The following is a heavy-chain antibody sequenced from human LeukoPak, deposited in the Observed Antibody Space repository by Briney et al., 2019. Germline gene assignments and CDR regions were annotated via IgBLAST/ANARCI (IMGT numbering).Heavy chain of an antibody. D-gene: IGHD2-2*03. Sequence: GSVKVSCKASGYTFTSYAMHWVRQAPGQRLEWMGWINAGNGNTKYSQKFQGRDTITRDTSASTAYMELSSLRSEDTAVYYCARDGYCSSTSCYGAYYYGMDVWGQGTTVTVSS. CDR3: ARDGYCSSTSCYGAYYYGMDV. J-gene: IGHJ6*02. CDR1: GYTFTSYA. V-gene: IGHV1-3*01. CDR2: INAGNGNT.